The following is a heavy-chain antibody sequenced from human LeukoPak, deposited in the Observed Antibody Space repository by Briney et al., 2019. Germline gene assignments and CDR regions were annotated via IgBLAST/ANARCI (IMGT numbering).Heavy chain of an antibody. D-gene: IGHD3-22*01. CDR3: ARGLYYDSSGYEPLDY. CDR2: IILSSSYI. J-gene: IGHJ4*02. Sequence: GWSLRLSCAASGFTFSSYSMNWVRQAPGKGREWVSSIILSSSYIYYADSVKVRFTISSDNAKNSLYLQMNSLRADDPAVYYCARGLYYDSSGYEPLDYWCQGTLVTVSS. V-gene: IGHV3-21*01. CDR1: GFTFSSYS.